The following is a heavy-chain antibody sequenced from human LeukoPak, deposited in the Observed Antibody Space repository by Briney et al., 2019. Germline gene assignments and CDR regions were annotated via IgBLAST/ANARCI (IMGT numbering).Heavy chain of an antibody. CDR3: ARGRQPLTIGAFDI. D-gene: IGHD1-14*01. CDR1: GYTFTSYD. V-gene: IGHV1-8*03. Sequence: ASVKVSCKASGYTFTSYDINWVRQATGQGLEWMGWMNPNSGNTGYAQKFQGRVTITRNTSISTAYMELSSLRSEDTAVYYCARGRQPLTIGAFDIWGQGTMVTVSS. CDR2: MNPNSGNT. J-gene: IGHJ3*02.